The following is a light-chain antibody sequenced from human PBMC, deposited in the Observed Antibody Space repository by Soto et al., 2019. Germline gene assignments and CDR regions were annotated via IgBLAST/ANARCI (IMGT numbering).Light chain of an antibody. CDR2: DAS. Sequence: DIQMTQSPSTLSASVGDRDTISCRASQSISNWLAWYQQKPGKAPKLLMSDASSLERGVPSRFSGSGSGTEFTLTISSLQPDDFATYYCQQYDTYSRTFGQGTKVEIK. CDR3: QQYDTYSRT. J-gene: IGKJ1*01. V-gene: IGKV1-5*01. CDR1: QSISNW.